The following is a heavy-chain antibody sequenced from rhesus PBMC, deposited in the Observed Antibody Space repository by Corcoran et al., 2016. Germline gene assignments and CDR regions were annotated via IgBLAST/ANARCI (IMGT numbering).Heavy chain of an antibody. D-gene: IGHD3-3*01. J-gene: IGHJ5-1*01. V-gene: IGHV4S2*01. CDR2: IYGSSESS. CDR1: GTSLNNNY. CDR3: AKSFNNFNRFDV. Sequence: QVRLQESGPGLVKPSETLPLTCVVSGTSLNNNYWNWTRQAPGKGLEWIGRIYGSSESSDYNPSLKSRVTISIDTSKNQLSLKLLSLTAADTAVYYCAKSFNNFNRFDVWGAGVLVTVSS.